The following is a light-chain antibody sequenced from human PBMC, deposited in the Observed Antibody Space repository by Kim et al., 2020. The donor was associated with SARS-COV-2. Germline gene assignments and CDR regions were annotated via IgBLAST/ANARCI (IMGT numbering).Light chain of an antibody. J-gene: IGLJ3*02. CDR3: GTWDDGLNGPV. V-gene: IGLV1-44*01. CDR2: SND. Sequence: ELTQPPSASGTPGQRVTITCSGTNSNIGSNTVNWYQQLPGTAPKLLSYSNDQRPSWVPDRFSGSKSGTSASLAISGLQSEDEGDYYCGTWDDGLNGPVFGGGTQLTVL. CDR1: NSNIGSNT.